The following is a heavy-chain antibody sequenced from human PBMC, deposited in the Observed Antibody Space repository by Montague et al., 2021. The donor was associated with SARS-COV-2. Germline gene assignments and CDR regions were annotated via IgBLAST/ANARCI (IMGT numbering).Heavy chain of an antibody. CDR1: GYSISSSNW. CDR3: AGSPCSSTSCYAGWFDP. D-gene: IGHD2-2*01. CDR2: IYYSGSI. V-gene: IGHV4-28*05. J-gene: IGHJ5*02. Sequence: SETLSLTCAVSGYSISSSNWWGWIRQPPGKGLEWIGYIYYSGSIYYNPSLKSRVTMSVDTSKNQFSLKLGFVTAVDTAVYYCAGSPCSSTSCYAGWFDPWGQGTLVTVFS.